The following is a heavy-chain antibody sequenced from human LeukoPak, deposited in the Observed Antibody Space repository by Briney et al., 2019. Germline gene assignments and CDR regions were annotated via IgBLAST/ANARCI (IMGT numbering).Heavy chain of an antibody. V-gene: IGHV4-39*07. CDR2: IYYSGST. CDR1: GGSISSSSYY. D-gene: IGHD3-9*01. J-gene: IGHJ4*02. CDR3: ARDPLRYFDWLSPDGFDY. Sequence: SETLSPTCTVSGGSISSSSYYWGWIRQPPGKGLEWIGSIYYSGSTYYNPSLKSRVTISVDTSKNQFSLKLSSVTAADTAVYYCARDPLRYFDWLSPDGFDYWGQGTLVTVSS.